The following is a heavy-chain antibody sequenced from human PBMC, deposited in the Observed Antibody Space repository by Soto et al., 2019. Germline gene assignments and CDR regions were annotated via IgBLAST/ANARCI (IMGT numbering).Heavy chain of an antibody. J-gene: IGHJ6*02. CDR2: ISSYNGDT. Sequence: ASVKVSCKASAYTFTRSGISWVRQAPGQGPEWMGWISSYNGDTNYAQTFQGRVTMTTDTSTSTAYMELRSLRSDDTAVYCCAREGVAPYYYYGMDVWGQGTPVTVSS. D-gene: IGHD5-12*01. V-gene: IGHV1-18*01. CDR1: AYTFTRSG. CDR3: AREGVAPYYYYGMDV.